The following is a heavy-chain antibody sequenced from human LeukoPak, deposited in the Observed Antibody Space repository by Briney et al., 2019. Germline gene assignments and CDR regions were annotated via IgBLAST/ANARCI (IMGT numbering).Heavy chain of an antibody. CDR2: IYHSGST. D-gene: IGHD3-10*01. V-gene: IGHV4-30-2*05. CDR1: GGSISSGGYY. Sequence: PSQTLSLTCTVSGGSISSGGYYWSWIRQPPGKGLEWIGYIYHSGSTYFNPSLKSRVTISVDTSKNQFSLKLSSVTAADTAVYYCARDSTAAMVRGVIEDWFDPWGQGTLVTVSS. CDR3: ARDSTAAMVRGVIEDWFDP. J-gene: IGHJ5*02.